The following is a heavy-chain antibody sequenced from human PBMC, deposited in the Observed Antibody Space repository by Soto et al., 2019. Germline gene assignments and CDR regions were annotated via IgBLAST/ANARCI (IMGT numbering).Heavy chain of an antibody. CDR1: GGTFSSYP. CDR2: IIPILGIA. V-gene: IGHV1-69*02. Sequence: QVQLVQSGAEVKKPGSSVKVSCKASGGTFSSYPISWVRQAPGQGLEWMGRIIPILGIANYAQKFQGRVTITADKATSTAYMELSSMRSEDTAVYYCARGGPTMVRGVIITNEYCQHGGQGTLVTVSS. D-gene: IGHD3-10*01. J-gene: IGHJ1*01. CDR3: ARGGPTMVRGVIITNEYCQH.